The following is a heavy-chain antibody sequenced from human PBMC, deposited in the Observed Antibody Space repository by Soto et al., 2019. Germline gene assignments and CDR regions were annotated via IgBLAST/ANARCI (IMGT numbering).Heavy chain of an antibody. D-gene: IGHD3-10*01. Sequence: QLQLQESGPGLVKPSETLSLTCTVSGGSISSSSYYWGWIRQPPGKGLEWIGRIYYSGSTYYNPSLKSRVTISVDTSKNQFSLKLSSVTAADTAVYYCARLDIMVRGVIGYWGQGTLVTVSS. V-gene: IGHV4-39*01. CDR3: ARLDIMVRGVIGY. CDR1: GGSISSSSYY. J-gene: IGHJ4*02. CDR2: IYYSGST.